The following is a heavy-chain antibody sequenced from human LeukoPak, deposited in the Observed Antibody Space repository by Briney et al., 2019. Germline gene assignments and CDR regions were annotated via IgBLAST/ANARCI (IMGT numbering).Heavy chain of an antibody. Sequence: ASVRVSCKASNYTFSDYDVTWVRQAPGQGLEWMGWVSKYTGNADYAPKFQGRVSMTTDTSTRTAYMELRGLRPDDTAVYFCAREDDRSFGAYDCWGQGTMVTVS. V-gene: IGHV1-18*01. D-gene: IGHD4-17*01. CDR2: VSKYTGNA. CDR3: AREDDRSFGAYDC. CDR1: NYTFSDYD. J-gene: IGHJ4*02.